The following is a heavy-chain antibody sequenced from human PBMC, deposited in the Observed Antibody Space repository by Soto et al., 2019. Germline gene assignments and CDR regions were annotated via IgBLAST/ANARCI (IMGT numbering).Heavy chain of an antibody. CDR2: IKQDGSEK. V-gene: IGHV3-7*03. CDR1: GFSFSTYS. CDR3: ARALVVTDAFDI. D-gene: IGHD3-22*01. J-gene: IGHJ3*02. Sequence: LRLSCEASGFSFSTYSMHWVRQAPGKGLEWVANIKQDGSEKYYVDSVKGRFTISRDNAKNSLYLQMNSLRAEDTAVYYCARALVVTDAFDIWGQGTMVTVSS.